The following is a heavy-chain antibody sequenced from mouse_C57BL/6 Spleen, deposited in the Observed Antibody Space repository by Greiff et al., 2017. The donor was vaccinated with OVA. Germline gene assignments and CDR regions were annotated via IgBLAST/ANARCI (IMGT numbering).Heavy chain of an antibody. CDR1: GYTFTSYW. V-gene: IGHV1-50*01. CDR3: ATRGNCSQYYFDF. J-gene: IGHJ2*01. D-gene: IGHD2-1*01. Sequence: VQLQQSGAELVKPGASVKLSCKASGYTFTSYWMQWVKQRPGQGLEWIGEIDPSDSYTNYNQKFKGKATLTVHTSSSTAYMQLSSLTSEDSAVSYCATRGNCSQYYFDFWGQGTTLTVSS. CDR2: IDPSDSYT.